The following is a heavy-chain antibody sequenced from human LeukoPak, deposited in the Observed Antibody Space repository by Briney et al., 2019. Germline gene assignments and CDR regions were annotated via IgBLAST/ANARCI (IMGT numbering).Heavy chain of an antibody. Sequence: ASVKVSCKASGYTFTSYDINWVRQATGQGLGWMGWMNPNSGNTGYAQKFQGRVTMTRNTSISTAYMELSSLRSEDTAVYYCARGSYGSGRHSRRFGPWGQGTLVTVSS. CDR3: ARGSYGSGRHSRRFGP. J-gene: IGHJ5*02. CDR1: GYTFTSYD. D-gene: IGHD3-10*01. V-gene: IGHV1-8*01. CDR2: MNPNSGNT.